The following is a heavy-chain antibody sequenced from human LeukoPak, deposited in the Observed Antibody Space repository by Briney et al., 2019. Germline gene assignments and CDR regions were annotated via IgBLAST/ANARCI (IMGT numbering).Heavy chain of an antibody. CDR3: ARGTLWGVSSWFDP. CDR2: INHSGST. Sequence: SETLSLTCAVYGGSFSGYYWSWIRQPPGKGLEWIGGINHSGSTNYNPSLKSRVTISVDTSKNQFSLKLSSVTAADTAVYYCARGTLWGVSSWFDPWGQGTLVTVSS. J-gene: IGHJ5*02. CDR1: GGSFSGYY. V-gene: IGHV4-34*01. D-gene: IGHD3-16*01.